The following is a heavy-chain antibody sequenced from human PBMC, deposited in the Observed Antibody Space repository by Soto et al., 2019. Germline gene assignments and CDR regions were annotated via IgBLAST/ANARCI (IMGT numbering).Heavy chain of an antibody. V-gene: IGHV4-31*03. Sequence: PSETLSLTCTVSGGSITSGGYYWSWIRQHPGKGLEWIAYIYYSGSTYYNPSLKSRVTISVDKSKNQFSLKLSSVTAADTAVYYCARSYMVRGVANWFDPWGQGTLVTVSS. CDR2: IYYSGST. J-gene: IGHJ5*02. CDR3: ARSYMVRGVANWFDP. CDR1: GGSITSGGYY. D-gene: IGHD3-10*01.